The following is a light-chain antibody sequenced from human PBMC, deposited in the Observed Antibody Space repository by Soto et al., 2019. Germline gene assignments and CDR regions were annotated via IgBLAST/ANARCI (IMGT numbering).Light chain of an antibody. CDR2: EVN. Sequence: QSALTQPASVSGSPGQSITISCTGTSSDIGTYNLVSWYQKYPGKAPKLIIYEVNKRPSGVSNRFSGSESGNTASLTISGLQAEDEAAYFCCSYAGGATYVFGTGTQLTVL. V-gene: IGLV2-23*02. CDR1: SSDIGTYNL. J-gene: IGLJ6*01. CDR3: CSYAGGATYV.